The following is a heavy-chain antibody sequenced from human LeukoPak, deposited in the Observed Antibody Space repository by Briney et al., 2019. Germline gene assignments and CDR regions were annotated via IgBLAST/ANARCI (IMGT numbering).Heavy chain of an antibody. D-gene: IGHD3-22*01. V-gene: IGHV1-8*01. CDR2: MNPNSGNT. Sequence: ASVKVSCKTSGYTFTSYDINWVRQATGQGLEWMGWMNPNSGNTGYAQKFRGRVTMTRSTSISTAYMELSSLRPEDTAFYYCARSDAYYYDRSGYPKNDYWGQGTLVTVSS. CDR3: ARSDAYYYDRSGYPKNDY. J-gene: IGHJ4*02. CDR1: GYTFTSYD.